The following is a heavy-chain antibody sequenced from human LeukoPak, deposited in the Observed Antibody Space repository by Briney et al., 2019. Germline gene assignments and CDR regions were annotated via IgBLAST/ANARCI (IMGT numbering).Heavy chain of an antibody. CDR1: GGSISSYF. CDR2: ALCTGYT. CDR3: ARDNGYSYGIDY. V-gene: IGHV4-59*01. Sequence: SETLSPTCSVPGGSISSYFWSWIRQAPGKGLEWVGYALCTGYTEYNPALKSRVTISLDTSNNQFSLRLSSVTAADTAVYYCARDNGYSYGIDYWGQGRLVTVSS. D-gene: IGHD5-18*01. J-gene: IGHJ4*02.